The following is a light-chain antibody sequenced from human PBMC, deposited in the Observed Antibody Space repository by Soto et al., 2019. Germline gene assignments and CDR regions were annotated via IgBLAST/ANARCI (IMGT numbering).Light chain of an antibody. CDR2: RGS. V-gene: IGKV3-20*01. Sequence: EVVLTQSPGTLSLSPGERATLSCRASQNIRGNELAWYQQKPGQAPRLLIYRGSSRATGIPDRFSGRGSGTGLPPPTPRLEPEDFAGYYCQDYGTSAPWTFGQGTKVEIK. J-gene: IGKJ1*01. CDR1: QNIRGNE. CDR3: QDYGTSAPWT.